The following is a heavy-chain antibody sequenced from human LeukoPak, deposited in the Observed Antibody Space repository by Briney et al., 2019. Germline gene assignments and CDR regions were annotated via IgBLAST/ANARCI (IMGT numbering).Heavy chain of an antibody. Sequence: PSETLSLTCAVYGGSFSGYYWSWIRQPPGKGLEWIGEINHSGSTNYNPSLKSRVTISVDTSKNQFSLKLSSVTAADTAVYYCTRGGFGYYYYGMDVWGQGTTVTVS. D-gene: IGHD3-16*01. J-gene: IGHJ6*02. CDR3: TRGGFGYYYYGMDV. CDR1: GGSFSGYY. CDR2: INHSGST. V-gene: IGHV4-34*01.